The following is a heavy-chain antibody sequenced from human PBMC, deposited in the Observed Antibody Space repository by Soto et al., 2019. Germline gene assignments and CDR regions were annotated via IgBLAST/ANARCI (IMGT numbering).Heavy chain of an antibody. CDR1: GFTFSNAW. V-gene: IGHV3-15*01. CDR3: PIPDPLLYGDYLYYFDY. Sequence: GGSLRLSCAASGFTFSNAWMSWVRQAPGKGLEWVGRIKSNSDGGTPSYAAPVKGRFTISRDNSKNTLYLQKNSLKTEDTAVYYCPIPDPLLYGDYLYYFDYWGQGTLVTVSS. CDR2: IKSNSDGGTP. J-gene: IGHJ4*02. D-gene: IGHD4-17*01.